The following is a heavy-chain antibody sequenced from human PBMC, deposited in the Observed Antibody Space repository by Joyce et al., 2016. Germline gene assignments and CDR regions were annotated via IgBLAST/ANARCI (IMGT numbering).Heavy chain of an antibody. V-gene: IGHV3-73*02. D-gene: IGHD6-19*01. CDR2: IKTKANNYAT. Sequence: EVQLVESGGGLVQPGGSLKLSCAASGFRFGGLSMNGVRQASGKGLEWVGRIKTKANNYATAYAAWVKGRFTISRDDSTNTTYLQMNSLKTEDTAVYYCVRRPVGGTVYWGQGTLVTVSS. CDR3: VRRPVGGTVY. J-gene: IGHJ4*02. CDR1: GFRFGGLS.